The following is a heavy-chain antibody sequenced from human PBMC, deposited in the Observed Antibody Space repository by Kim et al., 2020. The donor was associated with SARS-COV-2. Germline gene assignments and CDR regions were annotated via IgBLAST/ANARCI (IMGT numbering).Heavy chain of an antibody. V-gene: IGHV4-39*01. J-gene: IGHJ4*02. Sequence: SETLSLTCTISGGSISSSTYSWNWFRQPPGDGLEWIGGIDSSGSTYYNPSLKSRLTLSVETSKNQFSLKLSSVTAADTAVFYCTRHLPGSSWFDDWGQGT. CDR3: TRHLPGSSWFDD. CDR2: IDSSGST. CDR1: GGSISSSTYS. D-gene: IGHD6-13*01.